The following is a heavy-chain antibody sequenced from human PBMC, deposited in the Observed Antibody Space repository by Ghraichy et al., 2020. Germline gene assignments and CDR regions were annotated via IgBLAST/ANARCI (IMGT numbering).Heavy chain of an antibody. D-gene: IGHD2-21*02. Sequence: LSLTCAVSGFTFSSSAMYWVRQAPGKGLEWVSSISSSSTYIYYAESVKGRFTISRDNAKNSLSLQMNSLRAEDTAVYYCARDRICGGDCYDWFDPWGQGTLVTVSS. CDR3: ARDRICGGDCYDWFDP. CDR2: ISSSSTYI. CDR1: GFTFSSSA. J-gene: IGHJ5*02. V-gene: IGHV3-21*01.